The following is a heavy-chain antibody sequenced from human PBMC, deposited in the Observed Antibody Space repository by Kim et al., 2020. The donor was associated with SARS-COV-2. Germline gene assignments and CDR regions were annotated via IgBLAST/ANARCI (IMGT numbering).Heavy chain of an antibody. D-gene: IGHD3-16*02. CDR2: ISAYNGNT. Sequence: ASVKVSCKASGYTFTSYGISWVRQAPGQGLEGMGWISAYNGNTNYAQKLQGRVTMTTDTSTSTAYMELRSLRSDDTAVYYCAREGNYDYVWGSYRKRWFDPWGQGTLVTVSS. J-gene: IGHJ5*02. CDR3: AREGNYDYVWGSYRKRWFDP. CDR1: GYTFTSYG. V-gene: IGHV1-18*01.